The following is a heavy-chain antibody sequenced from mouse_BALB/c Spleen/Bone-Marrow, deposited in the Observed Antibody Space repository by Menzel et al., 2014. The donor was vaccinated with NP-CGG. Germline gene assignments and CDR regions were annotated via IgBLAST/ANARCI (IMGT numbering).Heavy chain of an antibody. D-gene: IGHD1-1*01. Sequence: EVQVVESGAELVKPGASVKLSCTASGFNIKDTYMHRVKQRPEQGLEWIGRIDPANGNTKYDPKFQGKATITADTSSNTAYLQLSSLTSEDTAVYYCASYYYGHYFDYWGQGTTLTVSS. CDR2: IDPANGNT. J-gene: IGHJ2*01. V-gene: IGHV14-3*02. CDR3: ASYYYGHYFDY. CDR1: GFNIKDTY.